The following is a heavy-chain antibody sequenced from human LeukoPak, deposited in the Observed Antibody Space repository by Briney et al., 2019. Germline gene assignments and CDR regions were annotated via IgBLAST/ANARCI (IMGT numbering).Heavy chain of an antibody. CDR1: GFTFSSYW. V-gene: IGHV3-7*01. CDR3: ARGPHDYSDYYYYGMDV. J-gene: IGHJ6*02. D-gene: IGHD4-4*01. Sequence: GGSLRLSCAASGFTFSSYWMSWVRQAPGKGLEWVANIKQDGSEKYYVDSVKGRFTISRDNANNSLFLQMNRLRAEDTAVYYCARGPHDYSDYYYYGMDVWGQGTTVTVSS. CDR2: IKQDGSEK.